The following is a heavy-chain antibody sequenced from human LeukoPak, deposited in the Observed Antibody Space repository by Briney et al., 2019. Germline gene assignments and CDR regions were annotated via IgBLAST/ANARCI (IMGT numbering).Heavy chain of an antibody. D-gene: IGHD3-10*01. J-gene: IGHJ6*03. CDR2: IYHSGST. CDR3: ARGLRGSGSIGYYYYYMDV. Sequence: SGTLSLTCAVSGGSISSSNWWTWVRQPPGKGLEWIGEIYHSGSTNYNPSLKSRVTIPVDKSKNHFSLNLTSLTAADTAVYYCARGLRGSGSIGYYYYYMDVWGKGTTVTISS. CDR1: GGSISSSNW. V-gene: IGHV4-4*02.